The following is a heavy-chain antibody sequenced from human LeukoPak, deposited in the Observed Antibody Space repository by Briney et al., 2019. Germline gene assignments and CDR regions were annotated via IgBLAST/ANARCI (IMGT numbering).Heavy chain of an antibody. J-gene: IGHJ4*02. V-gene: IGHV3-23*01. D-gene: IGHD3-9*01. CDR1: GFTFSSYA. Sequence: PGGSLRLSCAASGFTFSSYAMSWVRQAPGKGLEWVSAISGGGSSTYYADSVKGRLTISRDNSKNTLDLQMNSLRAEDTAVYYCAKDQGYGILTGYYHYWGQGTLVTVSS. CDR3: AKDQGYGILTGYYHY. CDR2: ISGGGSST.